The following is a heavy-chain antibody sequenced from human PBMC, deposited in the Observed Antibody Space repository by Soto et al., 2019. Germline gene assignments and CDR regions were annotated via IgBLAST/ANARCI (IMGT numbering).Heavy chain of an antibody. CDR3: AKTMGATKFEDY. CDR2: ISNSDDVG. V-gene: IGHV3-23*01. CDR1: GFNFTNHV. Sequence: VQLLESGGALIQPTGSLRLSCSASGFNFTNHVINWVRQAPGKGLEWVSSISNSDDVGFYADSVRGRFIVSRDMSSNSVFLEMNFLRVEDTAIYYCAKTMGATKFEDYRGQRTLVTVSS. J-gene: IGHJ4*02. D-gene: IGHD3-16*01.